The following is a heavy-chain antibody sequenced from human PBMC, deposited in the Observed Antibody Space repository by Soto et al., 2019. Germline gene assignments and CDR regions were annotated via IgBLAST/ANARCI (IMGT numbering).Heavy chain of an antibody. Sequence: GGSLRLSCAASGFTFSSYAMSWVRQAPGKGLEWVSAISGSGGSTYYADSVKGRFTISRDNSKNTLYLQMNGLRAEDTAVYYCAKDYDILTGYPYYFDYWGQGTLVTVSS. CDR2: ISGSGGST. J-gene: IGHJ4*02. CDR3: AKDYDILTGYPYYFDY. V-gene: IGHV3-23*01. D-gene: IGHD3-9*01. CDR1: GFTFSSYA.